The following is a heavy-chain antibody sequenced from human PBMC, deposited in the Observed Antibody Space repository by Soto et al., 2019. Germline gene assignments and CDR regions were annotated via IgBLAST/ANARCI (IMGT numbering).Heavy chain of an antibody. D-gene: IGHD2-2*01. V-gene: IGHV3-23*01. CDR2: ISSGGGSP. CDR3: VKGDGRIVPRHFDC. Sequence: AISSGGGSPYYADSVKGRFTISRNNSQSTLFLQMNSLRAGDAAVYYCVKGDGRIVPRHFDCWGQGTLVTVSS. J-gene: IGHJ4*02.